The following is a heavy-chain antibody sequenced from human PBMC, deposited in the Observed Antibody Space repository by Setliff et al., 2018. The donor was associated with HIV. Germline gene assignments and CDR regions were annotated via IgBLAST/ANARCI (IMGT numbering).Heavy chain of an antibody. V-gene: IGHV3-23*01. J-gene: IGHJ4*02. CDR3: ARDPAYSAYDI. Sequence: CKASGFTFKIYAMSWLRQAPGKGLEWVSATSNSGGNTYYADSVEGRFTISRENARNSLYLQMRSLRDDDTAVYYCARDPAYSAYDIWGQGTLVTVSS. CDR1: GFTFKIYA. D-gene: IGHD5-12*01. CDR2: TSNSGGNT.